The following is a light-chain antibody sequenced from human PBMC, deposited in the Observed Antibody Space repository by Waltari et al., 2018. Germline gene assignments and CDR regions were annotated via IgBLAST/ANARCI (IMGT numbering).Light chain of an antibody. Sequence: QLVVTQSPSASASLGASVKLTCTLSSGHGSYAIAWHQQQPEKGPRFLLRVKSDGSHNRGDVIPVRFSGSSSGAERYLIISGLQSEDEADYYCQTWDTDIVVFGGGTKLTV. J-gene: IGLJ2*01. CDR3: QTWDTDIVV. V-gene: IGLV4-69*01. CDR2: VKSDGSH. CDR1: SGHGSYA.